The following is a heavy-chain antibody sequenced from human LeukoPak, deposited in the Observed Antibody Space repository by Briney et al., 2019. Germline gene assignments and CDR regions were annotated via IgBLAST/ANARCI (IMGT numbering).Heavy chain of an antibody. CDR2: ISVHNGNK. Sequence: ASVKVSCKASGYSFISYGFTWVRQALGQGLEWMGWISVHNGNKNYAQKFQGRVTMTTDTPTSTAYMEVRSLRSDDTAVYYCARRGSGGSSDYWGQGTLVTVSS. V-gene: IGHV1-18*01. CDR3: ARRGSGGSSDY. CDR1: GYSFISYG. J-gene: IGHJ4*02. D-gene: IGHD2-15*01.